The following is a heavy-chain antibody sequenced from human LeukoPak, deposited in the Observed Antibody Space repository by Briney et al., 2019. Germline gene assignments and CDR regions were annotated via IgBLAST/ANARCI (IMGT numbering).Heavy chain of an antibody. CDR3: AKTMTYSSGWPGKDYYYGMDV. D-gene: IGHD6-19*01. V-gene: IGHV1-18*01. Sequence: GASAKVSCKASGYTFTSYGISWVRQAPGQGLEWMGWISAYNGNTNYAQKLQGRVTMTTDTSTSTAYMELRSLRSDDTAVYYCAKTMTYSSGWPGKDYYYGMDVWGQGTTVTVSS. CDR1: GYTFTSYG. J-gene: IGHJ6*02. CDR2: ISAYNGNT.